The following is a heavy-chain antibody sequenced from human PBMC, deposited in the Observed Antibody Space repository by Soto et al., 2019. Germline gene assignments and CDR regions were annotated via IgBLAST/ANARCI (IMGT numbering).Heavy chain of an antibody. CDR1: GGSFSGYY. Sequence: SETLSLTCAVYGGSFSGYYWSWIRQPPGKWLEWIGEINHSGSTNYNPSLKSRVTISVDTSKNQFSLNLSSVTAADTAVYYCAGGRGRQQLVMSYYYGMDVWGQGXTVTVSS. J-gene: IGHJ6*02. V-gene: IGHV4-34*01. CDR2: INHSGST. D-gene: IGHD6-13*01. CDR3: AGGRGRQQLVMSYYYGMDV.